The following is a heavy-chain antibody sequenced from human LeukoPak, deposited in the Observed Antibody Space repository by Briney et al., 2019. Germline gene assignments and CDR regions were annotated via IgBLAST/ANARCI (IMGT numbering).Heavy chain of an antibody. J-gene: IGHJ4*02. Sequence: GGTVTRSCAAYSFTFDGYGMRRDPQAPGQGREGVSGINWNGRNTGHAVSVRGRFTIYRDNAKNSLYLQMNSLRAEDTGVYYCARDFYDCRGYYVFVFDYWGQGTRVTVSS. CDR2: INWNGRNT. CDR3: ARDFYDCRGYYVFVFDY. V-gene: IGHV3-20*04. CDR1: SFTFDGYG. D-gene: IGHD3-22*01.